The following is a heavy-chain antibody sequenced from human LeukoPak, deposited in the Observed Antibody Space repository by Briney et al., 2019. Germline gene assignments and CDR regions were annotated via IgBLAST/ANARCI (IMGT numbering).Heavy chain of an antibody. D-gene: IGHD3-10*01. V-gene: IGHV4-59*01. CDR3: ARGPYYGSGSQFDY. CDR1: GGSISSYY. CDR2: IYYSGST. J-gene: IGHJ4*02. Sequence: PSETLSLTCTVSGGSISSYYWSRIRQPPGKGLEWIGYIYYSGSTNYNPSLKSRVTISVDTSKNQFSLKLSSVTAADTAVYYCARGPYYGSGSQFDYWCQGTLVTVSS.